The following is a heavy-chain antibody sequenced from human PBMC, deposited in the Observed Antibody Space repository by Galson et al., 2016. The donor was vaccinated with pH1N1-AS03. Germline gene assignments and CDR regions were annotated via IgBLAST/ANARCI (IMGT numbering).Heavy chain of an antibody. V-gene: IGHV3-30*18. D-gene: IGHD2-21*01. Sequence: SLRLSCAASGFTSSTYGMYWLRQAPGKGPEWVAVISYDGSNRSYMGSVKGRFTISRDNSKNTLYLQMNSLRPEDTAVYYCAKAFFWQQRVEVEAFDVWGQGTMVTVSS. CDR1: GFTSSTYG. J-gene: IGHJ3*01. CDR2: ISYDGSNR. CDR3: AKAFFWQQRVEVEAFDV.